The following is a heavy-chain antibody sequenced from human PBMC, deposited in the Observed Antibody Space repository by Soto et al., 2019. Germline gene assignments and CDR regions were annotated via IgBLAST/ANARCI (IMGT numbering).Heavy chain of an antibody. J-gene: IGHJ4*02. CDR2: ISGSGGST. CDR1: GFTFSSYA. Sequence: VQLLESGGGLVQPGGSLRLSCAASGFTFSSYAMSWVRQAPGKGLEWVSAISGSGGSTYYADSVKGRFTISRDNSKNTLYLQMNSLRAEDTAVYYCAKVPITMVRGVIIGFDYWGQGTLVTVSS. CDR3: AKVPITMVRGVIIGFDY. V-gene: IGHV3-23*01. D-gene: IGHD3-10*01.